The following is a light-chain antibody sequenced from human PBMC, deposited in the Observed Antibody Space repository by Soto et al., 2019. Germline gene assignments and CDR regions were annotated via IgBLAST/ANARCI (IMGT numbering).Light chain of an antibody. CDR3: AAWDDSLNGPV. V-gene: IGLV1-44*01. CDR2: SNN. CDR1: SSNIGSNT. Sequence: QSVLTQPPSASGTPGQRVTISCSGSSSNIGSNTVNWYQQLPGTAPKLLMYSNNQRPSGIPDRCSGSKSGTSASLAISGLQAEDEADYYCAAWDDSLNGPVFGGGTQLTVL. J-gene: IGLJ2*01.